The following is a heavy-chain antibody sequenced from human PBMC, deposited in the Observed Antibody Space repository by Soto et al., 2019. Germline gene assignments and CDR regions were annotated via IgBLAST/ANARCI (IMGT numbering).Heavy chain of an antibody. Sequence: GGSLRLSCAASGFTFSSYGMHWVRQAPGKGLEWVAVISYDGSNKYYADSVKGRFTISRDNSKNTLYLQMNSLRAEDTAVYYCAKVRGTVTTDAFDIWGQGTMVTVSS. V-gene: IGHV3-30*18. CDR2: ISYDGSNK. D-gene: IGHD4-4*01. J-gene: IGHJ3*02. CDR3: AKVRGTVTTDAFDI. CDR1: GFTFSSYG.